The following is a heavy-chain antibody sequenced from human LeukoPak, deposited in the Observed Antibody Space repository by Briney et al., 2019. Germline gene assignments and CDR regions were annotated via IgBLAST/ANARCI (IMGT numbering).Heavy chain of an antibody. D-gene: IGHD3-22*01. CDR1: GGSISSYY. Sequence: SETLSLTCTVSGGSISSYYWSWIRQPPGKGLEWIGYIYYSGSTNYNPSLKSRVTISVDTSKNQFSLKLRSVAAADTAVYYCARVTGYMIEDYFDYWGQGTLVTVSS. V-gene: IGHV4-59*01. J-gene: IGHJ4*02. CDR3: ARVTGYMIEDYFDY. CDR2: IYYSGST.